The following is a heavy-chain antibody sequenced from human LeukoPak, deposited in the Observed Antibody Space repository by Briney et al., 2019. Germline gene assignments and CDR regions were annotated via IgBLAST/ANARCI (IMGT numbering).Heavy chain of an antibody. CDR2: ISGSGGST. V-gene: IGHV3-23*01. Sequence: GGSLRLSCAASGFTFSSYAMSWVRQAPGKGLEWVSAISGSGGSTYYADSVKGRFTISRDNSKNTLYLQMNSLRAEDTAVYYCAKAPDYSIYRYYFDYWGQGTLVTVSS. CDR1: GFTFSSYA. D-gene: IGHD4-4*01. J-gene: IGHJ4*02. CDR3: AKAPDYSIYRYYFDY.